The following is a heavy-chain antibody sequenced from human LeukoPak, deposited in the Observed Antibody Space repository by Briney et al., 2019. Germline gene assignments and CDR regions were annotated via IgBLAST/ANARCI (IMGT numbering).Heavy chain of an antibody. CDR1: RFTFSTYA. J-gene: IGHJ4*02. Sequence: QPGGSLRLSCTASRFTFSTYAMSWVRQAPGKGLEWVSSISGSGDTIYYTGSVKGRFTISRDNSKNALYLQMSSLRAEDTAVYYCAKSQRNDQQVVQRIDYWGQGTLVTVSS. CDR3: AKSQRNDQQVVQRIDY. D-gene: IGHD2-2*01. V-gene: IGHV3-23*01. CDR2: ISGSGDTI.